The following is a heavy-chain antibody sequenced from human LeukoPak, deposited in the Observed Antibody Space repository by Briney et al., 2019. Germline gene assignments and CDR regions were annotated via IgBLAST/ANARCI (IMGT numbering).Heavy chain of an antibody. V-gene: IGHV3-21*01. CDR3: ARTSYFYGSGSFYPPFDS. J-gene: IGHJ4*02. Sequence: GGSLRLSCAASGFTFSSYSMNWVRQAPGKGLEWVSSISSSSSYIYYADSVKGRFTISRDNAKNSLYLQMNSLRAEDTAVYYCARTSYFYGSGSFYPPFDSWGQGSLVTVSS. CDR2: ISSSSSYI. CDR1: GFTFSSYS. D-gene: IGHD3-10*01.